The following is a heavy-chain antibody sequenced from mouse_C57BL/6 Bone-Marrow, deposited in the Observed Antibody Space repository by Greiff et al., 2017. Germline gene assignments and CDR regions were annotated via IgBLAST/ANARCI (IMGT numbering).Heavy chain of an antibody. CDR3: ARLRVYYYGSSFAWFAY. CDR1: GYTFTSYG. J-gene: IGHJ3*01. V-gene: IGHV1-81*01. Sequence: QVQLQQSGAELARPGASVKLSCKASGYTFTSYGISWVKQRTGQGLEWIGEIYPRSGNTYYNEKFKGKATLTADKSSSTAYMELRSLISEDSAVYFCARLRVYYYGSSFAWFAYWGQGTLVTVSA. CDR2: IYPRSGNT. D-gene: IGHD1-1*01.